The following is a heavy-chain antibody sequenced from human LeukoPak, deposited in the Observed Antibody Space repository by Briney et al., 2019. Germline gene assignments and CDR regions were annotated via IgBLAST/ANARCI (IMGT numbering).Heavy chain of an antibody. J-gene: IGHJ4*02. CDR3: ARDQRITIFGVVIMNAQDY. D-gene: IGHD3-3*01. V-gene: IGHV3-30*04. Sequence: GGSLRLSCAASGFTFSSYAMHWVRQAPGKGLEWVAVISYDGSNKYYADSVKGRFTISRDNSKNTLYLQMNSLRAEDTAVYYCARDQRITIFGVVIMNAQDYWGQGTLVTVSS. CDR2: ISYDGSNK. CDR1: GFTFSSYA.